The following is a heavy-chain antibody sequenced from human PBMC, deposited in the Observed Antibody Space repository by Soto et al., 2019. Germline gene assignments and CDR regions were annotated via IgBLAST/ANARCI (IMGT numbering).Heavy chain of an antibody. CDR2: ISAYNGNT. CDR1: GYTFTSYG. D-gene: IGHD3-10*01. J-gene: IGHJ3*02. V-gene: IGHV1-18*01. Sequence: QVQLVQSGAEVKKPGASVKVSCKASGYTFTSYGISWVRQAPGQGLEWMGWISAYNGNTNYAQKLQGRVTMTTDTSTSTAYIERRSRRSDDTAVYYCARICGTMIRLETMVRDLFGAFDIWGQGTMVTVSS. CDR3: ARICGTMIRLETMVRDLFGAFDI.